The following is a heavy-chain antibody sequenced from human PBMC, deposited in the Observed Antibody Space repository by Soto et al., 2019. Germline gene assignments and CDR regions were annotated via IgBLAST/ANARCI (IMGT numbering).Heavy chain of an antibody. D-gene: IGHD3-16*01. CDR1: GYPFTSYD. J-gene: IGHJ6*03. V-gene: IGHV1-8*01. Sequence: QVQLVQSGAEVKKPGASVKVSCKASGYPFTSYDINWVRQATGQGLEWMGWMNPNSGNTGYAHKFQGRVTMTRITSISKAYMELSSMRSEDTAVFYWTKGPSLGEYHGGQQVHYYMDVWGKVTTVTVSS. CDR2: MNPNSGNT. CDR3: TKGPSLGEYHGGQQVHYYMDV.